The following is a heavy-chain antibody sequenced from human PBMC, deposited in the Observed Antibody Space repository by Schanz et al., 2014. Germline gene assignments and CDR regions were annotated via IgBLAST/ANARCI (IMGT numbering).Heavy chain of an antibody. Sequence: QVQLVESGGGVVQPGRSLRLSCAASGFTFSSYGMHWVRQAPGKGLEWVAILWHDGSKKYYADSVKGRFTISRDNAKSSLYLQMNSLRVEDTAVYYCAASRGWHPSTDYWGQGTLVNVSS. CDR2: LWHDGSKK. V-gene: IGHV3-33*03. J-gene: IGHJ4*02. CDR1: GFTFSSYG. CDR3: AASRGWHPSTDY. D-gene: IGHD6-19*01.